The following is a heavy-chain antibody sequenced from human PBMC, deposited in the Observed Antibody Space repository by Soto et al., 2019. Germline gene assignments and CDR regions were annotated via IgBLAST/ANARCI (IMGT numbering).Heavy chain of an antibody. D-gene: IGHD2-15*01. V-gene: IGHV4-31*03. Sequence: SKTLSLTCTVSDGSISSGGYYWSWIRPHPGKGLGWFGYIYYSGSTYYNPSLKGRVTISVDTSKNQFSLKLSSVTAADTAVYYCARQPHVVVVAATLAYFDYWGQGTLVTVSS. CDR1: DGSISSGGYY. J-gene: IGHJ4*02. CDR2: IYYSGST. CDR3: ARQPHVVVVAATLAYFDY.